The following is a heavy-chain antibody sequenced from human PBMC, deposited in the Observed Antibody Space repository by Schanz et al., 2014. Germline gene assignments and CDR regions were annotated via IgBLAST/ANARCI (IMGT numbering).Heavy chain of an antibody. CDR3: AKPPPLYVSDWYTYYLVY. D-gene: IGHD6-19*01. J-gene: IGHJ4*02. Sequence: EVQLVESGGGLVQPGGSLRLSCAASGFTFSRYAMTWVRQAPGKGLEWVSAISSSGDGTYYADSVKGRFTISRDNSKNTLYLQMDSLRAEDTAVYYCAKPPPLYVSDWYTYYLVYWGQGTLVTVSS. CDR1: GFTFSRYA. V-gene: IGHV3-23*04. CDR2: ISSSGDGT.